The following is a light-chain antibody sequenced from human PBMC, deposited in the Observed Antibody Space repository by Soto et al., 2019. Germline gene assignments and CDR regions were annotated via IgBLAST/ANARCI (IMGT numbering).Light chain of an antibody. CDR3: QQYNTYSLT. Sequence: EIVLTQSPGTLSLSPGDRATLSCRASQSVSSNLAWYQQKPGQAPRLLIYGASTRATGIPARFSGSGSGTDFTLAISSLQPDDFATYYCQQYNTYSLTFGQGTKVDIK. V-gene: IGKV3-15*01. CDR2: GAS. J-gene: IGKJ2*01. CDR1: QSVSSN.